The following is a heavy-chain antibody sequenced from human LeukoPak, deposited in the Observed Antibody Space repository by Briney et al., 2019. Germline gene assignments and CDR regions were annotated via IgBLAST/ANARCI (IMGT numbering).Heavy chain of an antibody. D-gene: IGHD6-13*01. CDR2: IYYSGST. Sequence: SETLSVTCTVSGGSISSYYWSWIRQPPGKGLEWIGYIYYSGSTNYNPSLKSRVTISVDTSKNQFSLKLSSVTAADTAVYYCARDSSSWFDPWGQGTLVTVSS. CDR3: ARDSSSWFDP. V-gene: IGHV4-59*01. J-gene: IGHJ5*02. CDR1: GGSISSYY.